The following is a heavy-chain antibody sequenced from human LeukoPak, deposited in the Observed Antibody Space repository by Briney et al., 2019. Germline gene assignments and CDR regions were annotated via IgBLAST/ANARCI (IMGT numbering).Heavy chain of an antibody. Sequence: GGSLRLSCAASGFTFSDYALNWVRQAPGKGLEWVSYISTSGSKKYYADSVKGRFTISRDNAKNSVYLEMNSLRAEDTAVYYCARDRSGWYYFDYWGQGTLVTVSS. J-gene: IGHJ4*02. V-gene: IGHV3-48*03. CDR3: ARDRSGWYYFDY. CDR2: ISTSGSKK. CDR1: GFTFSDYA. D-gene: IGHD6-19*01.